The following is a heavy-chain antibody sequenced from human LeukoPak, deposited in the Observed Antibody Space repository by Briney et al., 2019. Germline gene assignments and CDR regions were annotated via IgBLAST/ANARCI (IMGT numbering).Heavy chain of an antibody. D-gene: IGHD4-23*01. J-gene: IGHJ1*01. V-gene: IGHV4-39*07. CDR1: GGSISSSSYY. CDR2: IYYSGST. Sequence: SETLSLTCTVSGGSISSSSYYWGWIRQPPGKGLEWIGSIYYSGSTYYNPSLKSRVTISVDTFKNQFSLKLSSVTAADTAVYYCARGTVGRGSEYFQHWGQGTLVTVSS. CDR3: ARGTVGRGSEYFQH.